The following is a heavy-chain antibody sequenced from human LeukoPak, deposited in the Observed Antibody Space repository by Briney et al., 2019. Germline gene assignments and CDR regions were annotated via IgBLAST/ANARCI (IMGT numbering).Heavy chain of an antibody. J-gene: IGHJ4*02. Sequence: ASVKVSCKASGYTFTSYYMHWVRQAPGQGLEWMGIINPSGYSTSYAQKFQGRVTMTRDTSTSTVYMELSSLRSEDTAVYYCARDQVPVTGLRGFDYWGQGTLVTVSS. V-gene: IGHV1-46*01. CDR2: INPSGYST. D-gene: IGHD1-14*01. CDR3: ARDQVPVTGLRGFDY. CDR1: GYTFTSYY.